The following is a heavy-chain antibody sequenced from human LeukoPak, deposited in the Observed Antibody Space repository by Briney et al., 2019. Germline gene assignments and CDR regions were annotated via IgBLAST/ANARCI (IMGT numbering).Heavy chain of an antibody. V-gene: IGHV3-7*03. D-gene: IGHD6-13*01. Sequence: PGGSLRLSCAASGFTFSNLWMSWVRQAPGKGLQWVANIKQDGSDKYYVDSVKGRFTISRDNAKNSLYLQMNSLRAEDTAIYYCATSTAAAGTDWGQGTLVTVSS. CDR3: ATSTAAAGTD. CDR2: IKQDGSDK. CDR1: GFTFSNLW. J-gene: IGHJ4*02.